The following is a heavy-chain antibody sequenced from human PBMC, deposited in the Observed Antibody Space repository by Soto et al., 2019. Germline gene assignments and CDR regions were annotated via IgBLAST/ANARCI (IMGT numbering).Heavy chain of an antibody. CDR2: ISGSGGST. Sequence: GGSLRLSYAASGFTFSSYAMSWVRQAPGKGLEWVSAISGSGGSTYYADSVKGRFTISRDNSKNTLYLQMNSLRAEDTAVYYCAKVSGFGELSSRHLDYFDYWGQGTLVTVSS. J-gene: IGHJ4*02. D-gene: IGHD3-10*01. CDR3: AKVSGFGELSSRHLDYFDY. CDR1: GFTFSSYA. V-gene: IGHV3-23*01.